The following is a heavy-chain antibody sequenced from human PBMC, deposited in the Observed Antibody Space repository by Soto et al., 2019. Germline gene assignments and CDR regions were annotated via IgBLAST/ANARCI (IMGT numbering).Heavy chain of an antibody. CDR2: MRGSGDKT. Sequence: GGSLRLSCAASGFTFSSYAMSWVRQAPGKGLEWVSAMRGSGDKTYYADSVKGRFTISRDNSKNTLYLQMNSLRAEDTAVYYCAQTPTLEWSRGYGMDVWGQGTTVTVSS. D-gene: IGHD3-3*01. V-gene: IGHV3-23*01. CDR1: GFTFSSYA. CDR3: AQTPTLEWSRGYGMDV. J-gene: IGHJ6*02.